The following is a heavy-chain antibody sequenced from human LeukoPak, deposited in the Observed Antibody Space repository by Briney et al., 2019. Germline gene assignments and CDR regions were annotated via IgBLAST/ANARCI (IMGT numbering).Heavy chain of an antibody. CDR2: IYYSGST. J-gene: IGHJ5*02. CDR1: GASIRNYY. D-gene: IGHD6-13*01. V-gene: IGHV4-59*08. CDR3: ARRYSSSWYVGFFDP. Sequence: SETLSLTCTVSGASIRNYYWSWIRQSPGKGLEWIGYIYYSGSTNYNPSLESRVAMSVDTSKTQFSLRLSSVTAADTAIYYCARRYSSSWYVGFFDPWGQGTLVTVSS.